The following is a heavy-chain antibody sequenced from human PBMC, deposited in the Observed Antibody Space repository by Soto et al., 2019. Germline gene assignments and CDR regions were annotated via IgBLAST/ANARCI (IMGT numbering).Heavy chain of an antibody. Sequence: GGSLRLSCAASGFTFSSYGMHWVRQAPGKGLEWVAVIWYDGSNKYYADSVKGRFTISRDNSKNTLYLQMNSLRAEDTAVYYCARLSSDGPVDYWGQGTLVTVSS. CDR3: ARLSSDGPVDY. CDR1: GFTFSSYG. J-gene: IGHJ4*02. V-gene: IGHV3-33*01. CDR2: IWYDGSNK. D-gene: IGHD3-22*01.